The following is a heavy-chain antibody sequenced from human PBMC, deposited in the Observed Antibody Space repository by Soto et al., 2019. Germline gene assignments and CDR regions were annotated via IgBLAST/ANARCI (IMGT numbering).Heavy chain of an antibody. CDR2: IYYSGST. Sequence: SETLSLTCTVSGGSISSSSYYWGWIRQPPGKGLEWIGSIYYSGSTYYNPSLKSRVTISVDTSKNQFSLKLSSVTAADTAVYYCLRGYYYYYGMDVWGQGTTVTVSS. CDR1: GGSISSSSYY. V-gene: IGHV4-39*01. J-gene: IGHJ6*02. CDR3: LRGYYYYYGMDV.